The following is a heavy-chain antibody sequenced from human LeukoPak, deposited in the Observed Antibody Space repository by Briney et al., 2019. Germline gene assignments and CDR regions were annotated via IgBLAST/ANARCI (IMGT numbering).Heavy chain of an antibody. CDR3: ARDQRLSGGADI. D-gene: IGHD3-16*01. CDR1: GFTFSSYS. V-gene: IGHV3-21*01. CDR2: ISSSSSSI. Sequence: PGGPLRLSCSASGFTFSSYSMNLVRQAPGKGLEGVSSISSSSSSIYYADSVMGRFTNSRDNAKNSLYLQMNSLRAEDTAVYYCARDQRLSGGADIWGQGTMVTVSS. J-gene: IGHJ3*02.